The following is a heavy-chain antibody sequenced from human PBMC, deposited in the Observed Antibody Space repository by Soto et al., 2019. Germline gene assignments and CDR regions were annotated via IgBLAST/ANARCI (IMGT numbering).Heavy chain of an antibody. D-gene: IGHD2-8*02. CDR3: ARDHRYWDYYGMDV. CDR2: IYWNDDK. J-gene: IGHJ6*02. V-gene: IGHV2-5*01. CDR1: GFSLSTSGVG. Sequence: SGPTLVNPTQTLTLTCTFSGFSLSTSGVGVGWIRQPPGKALEWLALIYWNDDKRYSPSLKSRLTITKGTSKNQVVLTMTNMDPVDTATYYCARDHRYWDYYGMDVWGQGTTVTVSS.